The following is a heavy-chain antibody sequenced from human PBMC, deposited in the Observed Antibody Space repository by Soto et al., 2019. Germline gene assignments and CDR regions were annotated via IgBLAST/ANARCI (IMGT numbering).Heavy chain of an antibody. Sequence: LLVESGGGFVQPGGSLRLSCVASGFTFSHAWMDWVRQAPGKGLEWVGRIKSISDGETTNHAASVAGRFTISRDDSKNTLFLHVNSLKTEDTGVYYCTRRIAVAGTYYFDYWGQGTLVTVSS. D-gene: IGHD6-19*01. CDR2: IKSISDGETT. CDR3: TRRIAVAGTYYFDY. CDR1: GFTFSHAW. J-gene: IGHJ4*02. V-gene: IGHV3-15*07.